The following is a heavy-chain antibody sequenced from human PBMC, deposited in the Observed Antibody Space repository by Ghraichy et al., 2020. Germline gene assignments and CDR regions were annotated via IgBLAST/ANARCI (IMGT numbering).Heavy chain of an antibody. CDR1: GFTFSSYS. J-gene: IGHJ6*02. CDR2: ITSSSRTK. CDR3: ARGSTVVRFFYYDGMDV. D-gene: IGHD4-23*01. V-gene: IGHV3-48*02. Sequence: GGSLNISCVGSGFTFSSYSLNWVRQSPGKGLEWVSYITSSSRTKSYADSVKGRFTISRDNAQNSLYLQMNSLRDEDTAVYYCARGSTVVRFFYYDGMDVWGQGTTVTVSS.